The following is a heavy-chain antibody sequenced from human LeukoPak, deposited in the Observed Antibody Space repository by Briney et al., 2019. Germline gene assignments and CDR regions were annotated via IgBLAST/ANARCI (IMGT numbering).Heavy chain of an antibody. CDR2: IWFDARNE. CDR3: TRDFCSSPNCYDY. D-gene: IGHD2-2*01. J-gene: IGHJ4*02. V-gene: IGHV3-33*01. Sequence: SGGSLRLSCAASGFTFSSYGMHWVRQARGGGLGWVAGIWFDARNEHCADSVKGRYNISRHNSKNALYLQIDNLRAGDTAVYECTRDFCSSPNCYDYWGQGTLVTVSS. CDR1: GFTFSSYG.